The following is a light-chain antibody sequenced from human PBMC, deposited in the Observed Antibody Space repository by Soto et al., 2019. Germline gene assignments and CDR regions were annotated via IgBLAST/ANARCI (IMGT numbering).Light chain of an antibody. CDR1: SGHNSYA. J-gene: IGLJ3*02. Sequence: QLVLTQPPSASASLGASVKLTCTLSSGHNSYAIAWHQQQPEKGPRYLMKLNSDGSHSKGDGIPDRFSCSSSGAERYLTISSLQSEDEADYYCQTWSTDIRVFGGGTKPTVL. CDR2: LNSDGSH. V-gene: IGLV4-69*01. CDR3: QTWSTDIRV.